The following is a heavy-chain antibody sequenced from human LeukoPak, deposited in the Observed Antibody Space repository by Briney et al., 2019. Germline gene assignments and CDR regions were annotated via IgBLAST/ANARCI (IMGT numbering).Heavy chain of an antibody. D-gene: IGHD3-16*02. J-gene: IGHJ3*02. V-gene: IGHV4-38-2*02. Sequence: PSETLSLTCIVSGYSISSGYYWGWIRQPPGKGLEWIGSIYYSGSTYYNPSLKSRVTISVDTSKNQFSLKLSSVTAADTAVYYCARDPLTPYTFGGVIVDAFDIWGQGTMVTVSS. CDR1: GYSISSGYY. CDR3: ARDPLTPYTFGGVIVDAFDI. CDR2: IYYSGST.